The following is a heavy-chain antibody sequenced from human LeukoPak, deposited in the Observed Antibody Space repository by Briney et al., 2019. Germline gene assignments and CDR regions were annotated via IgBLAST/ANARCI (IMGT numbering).Heavy chain of an antibody. CDR3: ASPNSSSWYLGY. J-gene: IGHJ4*02. Sequence: SETLTLTCAVYGGSFSGYYWSWIRQPPGKGLEWIGEINHSGSTNYNPSLKSRVTISVDTSKNQFSLKLSSVTAADTAVYYCASPNSSSWYLGYWGQGTLVTVSS. CDR2: INHSGST. CDR1: GGSFSGYY. V-gene: IGHV4-34*01. D-gene: IGHD6-13*01.